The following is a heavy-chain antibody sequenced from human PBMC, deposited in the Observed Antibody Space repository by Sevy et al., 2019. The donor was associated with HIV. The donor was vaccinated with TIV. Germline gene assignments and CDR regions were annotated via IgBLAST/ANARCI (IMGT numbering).Heavy chain of an antibody. Sequence: ASVKVSCKASGYTFTGYYMHWVRQAPGQGLEWMGWINPNSGGTNYAQTFQGRVTMTRDTSISTAYMELSRLRSDDTAVYYCARDYDSSGYYYHFDYWGQGTLVTVSS. V-gene: IGHV1-2*02. CDR1: GYTFTGYY. CDR2: INPNSGGT. D-gene: IGHD3-22*01. J-gene: IGHJ4*02. CDR3: ARDYDSSGYYYHFDY.